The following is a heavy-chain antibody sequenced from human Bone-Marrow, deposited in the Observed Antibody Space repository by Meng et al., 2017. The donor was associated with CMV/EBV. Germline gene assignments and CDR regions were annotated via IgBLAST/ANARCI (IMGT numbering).Heavy chain of an antibody. CDR1: GDSINSSSFY. Sequence: SETLSLTCSVSGDSINSSSFYWGWIRQPPGKGLEWIGSVYYSGGSNYASSLKSRVTISVDTSKNQFSLKLTSVTAADSAVYYCVSGLGYWGQGTLVTVSS. CDR3: VSGLGY. V-gene: IGHV4-39*07. D-gene: IGHD2/OR15-2a*01. CDR2: VYYSGGS. J-gene: IGHJ4*02.